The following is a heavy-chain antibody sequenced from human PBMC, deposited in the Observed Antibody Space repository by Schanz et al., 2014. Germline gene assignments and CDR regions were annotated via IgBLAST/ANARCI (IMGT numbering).Heavy chain of an antibody. Sequence: VHLLESGGGLVQPGGSLRLSCTASGFTFSDYYMSWIRQAPGKGLEWVSYVSSSSSYTHYADSVKGRFTISRDNAKNTLYLQMNSLRAEDTAVYYCAKGRFGELSAFDIWGQGTMVTVSS. CDR2: VSSSSSYT. J-gene: IGHJ3*02. D-gene: IGHD3-10*01. V-gene: IGHV3-11*03. CDR3: AKGRFGELSAFDI. CDR1: GFTFSDYY.